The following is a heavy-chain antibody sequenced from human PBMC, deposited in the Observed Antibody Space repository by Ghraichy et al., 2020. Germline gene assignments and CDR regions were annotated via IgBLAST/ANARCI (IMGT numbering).Heavy chain of an antibody. Sequence: ASVKVSCKASGYTFTSYYTHWVRQAPGQGLEWMGSTNPNSGGTNYAQKSQGRVTMTRDTSISTAYMELRRLRSDDTAVFYCARDGDSKPRYYYDSSGVGYWGQGTLVTVSA. V-gene: IGHV1-2*02. CDR3: ARDGDSKPRYYYDSSGVGY. J-gene: IGHJ4*02. CDR1: GYTFTSYY. CDR2: TNPNSGGT. D-gene: IGHD3-22*01.